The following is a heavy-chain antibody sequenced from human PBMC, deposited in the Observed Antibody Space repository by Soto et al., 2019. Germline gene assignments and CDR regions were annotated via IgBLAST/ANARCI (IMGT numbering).Heavy chain of an antibody. V-gene: IGHV4-39*01. Sequence: SETLSLTCTVSGDFVSSSRYYWGWIRQPPGKGLEWIGSIYYTGDTFFNPSLKSRVTFSVDPSKNQFSLKLTSLTAADTAVYFCARHKESLLASLSYGLDLWGQGTTVTVSS. J-gene: IGHJ6*02. D-gene: IGHD2-21*01. CDR3: ARHKESLLASLSYGLDL. CDR1: GDFVSSSRYY. CDR2: IYYTGDT.